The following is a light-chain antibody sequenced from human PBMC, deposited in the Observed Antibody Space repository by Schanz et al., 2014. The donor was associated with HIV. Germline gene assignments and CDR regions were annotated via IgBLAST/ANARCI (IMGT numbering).Light chain of an antibody. CDR3: AAWDDRVKGV. CDR1: SSNIGNNY. J-gene: IGLJ2*01. V-gene: IGLV1-47*01. Sequence: QSVLTQPPSVSAAPGQKVTISCSGSSSNIGNNYVSWYQQFPGTAPTLLIYRPSGVPDRFSGSKSDTSASVAISGLRSEDEADYYCAAWDDRVKGVFGGGTKLTVL.